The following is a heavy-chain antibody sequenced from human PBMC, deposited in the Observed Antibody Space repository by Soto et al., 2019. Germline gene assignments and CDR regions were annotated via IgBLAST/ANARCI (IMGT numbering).Heavy chain of an antibody. CDR3: AKARRAGSGGPAWSQYMDV. D-gene: IGHD2-15*01. V-gene: IGHV3-23*01. CDR1: GFTFRSYA. CDR2: ISDSGDST. Sequence: GGSLRLSCAASGFTFRSYAMSWVRQAPGKELEWVSSISDSGDSTYYADSVKGRFTISRDNSKSTLYLQMDSLRAEDTDIYYCAKARRAGSGGPAWSQYMDVWGKGTTVTVSS. J-gene: IGHJ6*03.